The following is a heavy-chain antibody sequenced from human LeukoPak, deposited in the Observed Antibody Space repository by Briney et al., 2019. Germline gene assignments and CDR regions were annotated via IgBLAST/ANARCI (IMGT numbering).Heavy chain of an antibody. Sequence: PSETLSLTCAVYGVSFSGYYWSWIRPPPGRGLEWIGVINHGGSTNYNPSLKSRVTISIDTSKNQLSLKMSSVTAEDTAVYYCATTYGPLDYWGQGTLVTVSS. D-gene: IGHD4-17*01. CDR3: ATTYGPLDY. CDR2: INHGGST. CDR1: GVSFSGYY. V-gene: IGHV4-34*01. J-gene: IGHJ4*02.